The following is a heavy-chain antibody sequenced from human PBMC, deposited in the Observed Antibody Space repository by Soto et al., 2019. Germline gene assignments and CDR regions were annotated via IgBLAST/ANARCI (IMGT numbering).Heavy chain of an antibody. CDR2: ISASGGAT. V-gene: IGHV3-23*01. D-gene: IGHD1-26*01. CDR3: TKDVEGGSLFRGAFDY. CDR1: RFTFTSYA. J-gene: IGHJ4*02. Sequence: EVELLESGGGLVQPGGSLRLSCVASRFTFTSYAMSWVRQAPGKGLEWVAAISASGGATIHADSVKGRLTISRDNSMNTLYLQMNSLRAEDTAVYYCTKDVEGGSLFRGAFDYWGQGTQVTVSS.